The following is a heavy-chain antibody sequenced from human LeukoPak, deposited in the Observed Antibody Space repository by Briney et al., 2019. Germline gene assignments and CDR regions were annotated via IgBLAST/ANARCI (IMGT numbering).Heavy chain of an antibody. Sequence: GGSLRLSCAASGFTFSSYWMHWVRQAPGKGLVWVSRINSDGSSTSCADSVKGRFNISRDNAKNTLYLQMNSLRAEDTAVYYCAKERSSGWPFDYWGQGTLVTVSS. V-gene: IGHV3-74*01. CDR2: INSDGSST. D-gene: IGHD6-19*01. CDR3: AKERSSGWPFDY. J-gene: IGHJ4*02. CDR1: GFTFSSYW.